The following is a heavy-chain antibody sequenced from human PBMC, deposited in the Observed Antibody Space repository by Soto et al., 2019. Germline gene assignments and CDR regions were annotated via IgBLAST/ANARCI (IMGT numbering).Heavy chain of an antibody. D-gene: IGHD2-2*02. CDR3: ARESFVVVSAAIILDY. CDR2: ISGSGGST. CDR1: GFTFSSYA. J-gene: IGHJ4*02. V-gene: IGHV3-23*01. Sequence: LRLACAASGFTFSSYAMSWVRQAPGKGLEWVSAISGSGGSTYYADSVKGRFTISRDNAKNTLYLQMNSLRAEDTAVYYCARESFVVVSAAIILDYWGQRTLVTVSS.